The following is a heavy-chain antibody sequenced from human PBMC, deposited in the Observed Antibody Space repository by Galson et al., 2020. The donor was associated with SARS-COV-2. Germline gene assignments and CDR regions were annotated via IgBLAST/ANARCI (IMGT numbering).Heavy chain of an antibody. CDR1: GFTFSDYY. J-gene: IGHJ4*02. Sequence: GESLKISCAASGFTFSDYYMSWIRQVPGKGLEWLSNMSGSRSYTSYADSVKGRFTISRDNSKNSLYLQMNDLRAEDTALYFCARDYGDYYFDYWGQGTLVTVSS. V-gene: IGHV3-11*06. CDR2: MSGSRSYT. CDR3: ARDYGDYYFDY. D-gene: IGHD4-17*01.